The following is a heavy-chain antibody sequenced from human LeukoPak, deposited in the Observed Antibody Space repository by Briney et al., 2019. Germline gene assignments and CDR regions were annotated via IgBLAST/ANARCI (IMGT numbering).Heavy chain of an antibody. Sequence: SSETLSLTCTPSGGSLSNYYWTWVRQPAGKGLEWIGRIYTSGSTDYNPSLKGRVTISVDTSKNQFSLKLSSVTAADTAVYYCARAGYCSSTSCYAVATNFDYWGQGTLVTVSS. J-gene: IGHJ4*02. CDR1: GGSLSNYY. CDR2: IYTSGST. D-gene: IGHD2-2*03. V-gene: IGHV4-4*07. CDR3: ARAGYCSSTSCYAVATNFDY.